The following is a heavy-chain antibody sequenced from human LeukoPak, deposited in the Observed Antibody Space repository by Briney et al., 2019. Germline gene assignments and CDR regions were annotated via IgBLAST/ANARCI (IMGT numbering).Heavy chain of an antibody. J-gene: IGHJ4*02. V-gene: IGHV3-48*03. CDR2: ISSSGSTI. CDR1: GFTFSSYE. Sequence: GGSLRLSCAASGFTFSSYEMNWVRQAPGKGLEWVSYISSSGSTINYADSVKGRFTISRDNAKNSLYLQMNSLRAEDTAVYYCARGNQGNWFEYWGKGALVTVSS. D-gene: IGHD1-14*01. CDR3: ARGNQGNWFEY.